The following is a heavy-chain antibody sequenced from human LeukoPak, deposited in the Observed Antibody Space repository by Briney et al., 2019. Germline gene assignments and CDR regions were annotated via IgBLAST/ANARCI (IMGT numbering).Heavy chain of an antibody. D-gene: IGHD4-17*01. Sequence: GGSLRLSCAASGFTVSSNYMSWVRQAPGKGLEWVSVIYSGGSTYCADSVKGRFTISRDNSKNTLYLQMNSLRAEDTAVCYCAREWVPYGDYDFSYAFDIWGQGTMVTVSS. CDR2: IYSGGST. CDR1: GFTVSSNY. CDR3: AREWVPYGDYDFSYAFDI. J-gene: IGHJ3*02. V-gene: IGHV3-53*01.